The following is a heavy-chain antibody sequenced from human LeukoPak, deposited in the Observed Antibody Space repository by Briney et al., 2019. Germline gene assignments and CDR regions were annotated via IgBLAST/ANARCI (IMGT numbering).Heavy chain of an antibody. CDR3: AREGYYCDSSGYKYYFDY. Sequence: GGSLRLSCAASGFTFSSYGMHWVRQAPGKGLEWVAVIWYDGSNKYYADSVKGRFTISRDNSKNTLYLQMNSLRAEDTAVYYCAREGYYCDSSGYKYYFDYWGQGTLVTVSS. J-gene: IGHJ4*02. D-gene: IGHD3-22*01. CDR1: GFTFSSYG. CDR2: IWYDGSNK. V-gene: IGHV3-33*01.